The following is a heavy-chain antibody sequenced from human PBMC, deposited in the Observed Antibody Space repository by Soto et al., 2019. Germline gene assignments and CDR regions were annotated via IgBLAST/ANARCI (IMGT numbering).Heavy chain of an antibody. CDR3: ARNGRYRSGGSCYSRYYDYGIDV. Sequence: VASVKVSCKASGYTFTGYYMHWVRQAPGQGLEWMGWINPNSGGTNYAQKFQGRVTMTRDTSISTAYMELSRLRSDDTAVYYCARNGRYRSGGSCYSRYYDYGIDVWGQGTPVPVSS. CDR2: INPNSGGT. J-gene: IGHJ6*02. V-gene: IGHV1-2*02. CDR1: GYTFTGYY. D-gene: IGHD2-15*01.